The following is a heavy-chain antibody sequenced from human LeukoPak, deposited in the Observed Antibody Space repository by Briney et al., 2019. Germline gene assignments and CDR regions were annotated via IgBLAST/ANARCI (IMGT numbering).Heavy chain of an antibody. D-gene: IGHD3-16*02. V-gene: IGHV1-18*01. Sequence: ASVKVSCMPSGYTFTTYGVSWVRQAPGQGLEWMGWVSGYTGNTNYAERFQGRVTMTTDTSTSTVYMELTSLRSDDTAVYYCARGEVSASLYYFDFWGQGTLVTVS. CDR3: ARGEVSASLYYFDF. CDR1: GYTFTTYG. CDR2: VSGYTGNT. J-gene: IGHJ4*02.